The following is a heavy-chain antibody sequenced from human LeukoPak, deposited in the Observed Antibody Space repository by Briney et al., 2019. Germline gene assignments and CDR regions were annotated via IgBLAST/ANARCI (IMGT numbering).Heavy chain of an antibody. V-gene: IGHV1-2*02. D-gene: IGHD2-15*01. CDR1: GYTFTGSY. CDR3: ARDLRTSSCYIDN. Sequence: ASVKVSCKTSGYTFTGSYIHWVRQAPGQGLEWMGWINPKSGGTDYAQKFQGRVTMTRDTSINTAYVELSRLGSDDTAVYYCARDLRTSSCYIDNWGQGTLVTVSP. J-gene: IGHJ4*02. CDR2: INPKSGGT.